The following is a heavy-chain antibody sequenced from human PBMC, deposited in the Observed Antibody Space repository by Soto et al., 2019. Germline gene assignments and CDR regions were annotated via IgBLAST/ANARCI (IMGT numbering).Heavy chain of an antibody. Sequence: EGALRRSCAASGFTFSSYAMSWVRQAPGKGLEWVSSIYSSGDRIYYADSVKGRLTISRDNSKNTLYLQMNSLGAEDTAVYFCAKGPISPYGMDVWGQGTTVTVSS. J-gene: IGHJ6*02. V-gene: IGHV3-23*01. CDR3: AKGPISPYGMDV. CDR1: GFTFSSYA. D-gene: IGHD3-3*01. CDR2: IYSSGDRI.